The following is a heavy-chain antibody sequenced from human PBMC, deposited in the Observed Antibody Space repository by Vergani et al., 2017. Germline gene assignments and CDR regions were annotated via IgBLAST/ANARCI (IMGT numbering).Heavy chain of an antibody. D-gene: IGHD5-18*01. CDR3: ARDSLDSYGKKRSLFDY. V-gene: IGHV1-18*01. CDR1: GATFSSYA. CDR2: ISAYNGNT. Sequence: QVQLVQSGAEVKKPGSSVKVSCKASGATFSSYAISWVRQAPGQGLEWMGWISAYNGNTNYAQKLQGRVTMTTDTSTSTAYMELRSLRSDDTAVYYCARDSLDSYGKKRSLFDYWGQGTLVTVSS. J-gene: IGHJ4*02.